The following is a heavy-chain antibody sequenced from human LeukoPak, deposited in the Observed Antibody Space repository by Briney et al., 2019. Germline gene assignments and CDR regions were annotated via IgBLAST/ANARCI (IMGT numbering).Heavy chain of an antibody. Sequence: GGSLRLSCAASGFTFSSYAMHWVRQAPGKGLEWVAVISYDGSNKYYADSVKGRFTISRDNAKNSLYLQMNSLRAEDTAVYYCARGRRLSPVVVVAANHFDYWGQGTLVTVSS. CDR3: ARGRRLSPVVVVAANHFDY. CDR1: GFTFSSYA. CDR2: ISYDGSNK. D-gene: IGHD2-15*01. J-gene: IGHJ4*02. V-gene: IGHV3-30*04.